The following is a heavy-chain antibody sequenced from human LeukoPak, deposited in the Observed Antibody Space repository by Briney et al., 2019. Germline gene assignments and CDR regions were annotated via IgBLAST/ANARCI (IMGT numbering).Heavy chain of an antibody. Sequence: ASVKVSCKASGGTFSSYAISWVQQAPGQGLEWMGRIIPILGIANYAQKFQGRVTITADKSTSTAYMELSSLRSEDTAVYYCAGLTTGSGYYYYYYMDVWGKGTTVTVSS. CDR3: AGLTTGSGYYYYYYMDV. CDR1: GGTFSSYA. J-gene: IGHJ6*03. V-gene: IGHV1-69*04. CDR2: IIPILGIA. D-gene: IGHD3-22*01.